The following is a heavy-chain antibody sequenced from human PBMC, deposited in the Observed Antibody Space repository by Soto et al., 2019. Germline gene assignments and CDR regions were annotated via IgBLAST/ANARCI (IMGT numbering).Heavy chain of an antibody. CDR1: GGSISSYY. V-gene: IGHV4-59*12. CDR2: IHYSGST. CDR3: ARAGVSLLYYYAMDV. Sequence: SETLSLTCTVSGGSISSYYWSWIRQSPGKGLEWIGYIHYSGSTKSNPSLKSRVTISVDTSRNQVSLYLQMNSLRAEDTALYYCARAGVSLLYYYAMDVWGQGTTVTVSS. D-gene: IGHD2-8*01. J-gene: IGHJ6*02.